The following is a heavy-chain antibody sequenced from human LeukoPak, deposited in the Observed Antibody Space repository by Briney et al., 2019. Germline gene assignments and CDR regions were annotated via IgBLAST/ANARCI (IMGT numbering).Heavy chain of an antibody. CDR1: ELTFSNYW. V-gene: IGHV3-74*01. CDR2: INTDGGTT. D-gene: IGHD1-1*01. Sequence: PGGSLRLSCAASELTFSNYWMHWVRQAPGKGLVWVSRINTDGGTTSYADSVKGRFTISRDNSKNTLYLQMNSLRAEDTAVYYCAKDMGGTSFAFDIWGQGTMVTVSS. CDR3: AKDMGGTSFAFDI. J-gene: IGHJ3*02.